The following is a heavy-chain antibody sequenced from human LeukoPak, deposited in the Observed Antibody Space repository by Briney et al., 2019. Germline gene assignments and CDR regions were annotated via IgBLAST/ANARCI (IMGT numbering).Heavy chain of an antibody. J-gene: IGHJ4*02. CDR3: ATVVIARLGLSGDYFDY. CDR2: FDPEDGET. CDR1: GYTLTELS. V-gene: IGHV1-24*01. D-gene: IGHD3-16*02. Sequence: ASVKVSCKVSGYTLTELSMHWVRQAPGKGLEWMGGFDPEDGETIYAQKFQGRVTMTEDTSTDTAYMEPSSLRSEDTAVYYCATVVIARLGLSGDYFDYWGQGTLVTVSS.